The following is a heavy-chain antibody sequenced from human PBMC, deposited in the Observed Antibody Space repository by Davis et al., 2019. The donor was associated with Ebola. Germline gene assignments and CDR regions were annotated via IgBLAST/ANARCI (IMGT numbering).Heavy chain of an antibody. CDR1: GFPFSSYG. CDR3: AQDDSASATSPTGCLDV. CDR2: ISYDGSNK. V-gene: IGHV3-30*18. J-gene: IGHJ6*02. Sequence: GGSLRLSCAASGFPFSSYGMHWVRQAPGKGLEWVAVISYDGSNKYYADSVKGRFTISRDNSKNTLYLQLNSLRAEDTAVYYCAQDDSASATSPTGCLDVWGQGTTVTVSS. D-gene: IGHD4-17*01.